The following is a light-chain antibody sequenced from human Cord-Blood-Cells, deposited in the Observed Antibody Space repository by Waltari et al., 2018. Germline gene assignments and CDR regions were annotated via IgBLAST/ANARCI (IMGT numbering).Light chain of an antibody. V-gene: IGKV3-11*01. CDR3: QQRSNWPPFT. CDR1: QSVSSY. CDR2: DAS. J-gene: IGKJ4*01. Sequence: EMVSTQSPATLPLSPGERATLSCRASQSVSSYLAWYQQKPGQARRLLIYDASNRATGIPAGFSCSGSGTDFMLTISSLEPEDFAVYYCQQRSNWPPFTFGGGTKVEIK.